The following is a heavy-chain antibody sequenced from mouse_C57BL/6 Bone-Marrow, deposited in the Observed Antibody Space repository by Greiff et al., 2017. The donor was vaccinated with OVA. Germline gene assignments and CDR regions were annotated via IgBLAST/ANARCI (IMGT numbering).Heavy chain of an antibody. J-gene: IGHJ2*01. V-gene: IGHV5-9*01. CDR2: ISGGGGNT. D-gene: IGHD4-1*01. Sequence: EVQGVESGGGLVKPGGSLKLSCAASGFTFSSYTMSWVRQTPEKRLEWVATISGGGGNTYYPDSVKGRFTISRDNAKNTLYLQMSSLRSEDTALYYCARHELGFDYWGQGTTLTVSS. CDR3: ARHELGFDY. CDR1: GFTFSSYT.